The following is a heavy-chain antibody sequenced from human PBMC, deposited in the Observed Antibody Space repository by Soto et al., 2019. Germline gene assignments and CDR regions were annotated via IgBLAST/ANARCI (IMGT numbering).Heavy chain of an antibody. D-gene: IGHD3-22*01. J-gene: IGHJ3*02. CDR3: ARACGPRDSSSYPSYDAFDI. CDR2: ISCSGSTT. CDR1: GFTFSDYY. V-gene: IGHV3-11*01. Sequence: PGGSLRLSCAVSGFTFSDYYMSWLRRDPGKGLEWVSYISCSGSTTYYADSVKGRFTISRDNAKNSLYLQMNCLRAADTAGYYCARACGPRDSSSYPSYDAFDIWGQGTMVTVSS.